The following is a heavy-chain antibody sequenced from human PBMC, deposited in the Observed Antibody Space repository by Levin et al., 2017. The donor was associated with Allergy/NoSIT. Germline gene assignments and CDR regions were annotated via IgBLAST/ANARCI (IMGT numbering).Heavy chain of an antibody. Sequence: GESLKISCAASGFTFSSYEMNWVRRAPGKGLEWVSYISSTGSTIYSADSVKGRFTISRDNAKNSLYLHMNSLRAEDTAVYYCARQLGNFWSGYNYFDYWGQGALVTVST. V-gene: IGHV3-48*03. CDR2: ISSTGSTI. CDR1: GFTFSSYE. D-gene: IGHD3-3*01. CDR3: ARQLGNFWSGYNYFDY. J-gene: IGHJ4*02.